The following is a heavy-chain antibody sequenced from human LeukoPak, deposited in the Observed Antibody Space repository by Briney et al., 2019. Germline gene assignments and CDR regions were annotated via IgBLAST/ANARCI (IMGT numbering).Heavy chain of an antibody. V-gene: IGHV1-8*01. CDR1: GYTFTSYD. CDR2: MNPNSGNT. J-gene: IGHJ4*02. Sequence: ASVKVSCKASGYTFTSYDINWVRQATGQGLEWMGRMNPNSGNTGYAQKFQGRVTMTRNTSISTAYMELSSLTSEDTAVYYCARGHVIAAAVSWGQGTLVTVSS. D-gene: IGHD6-13*01. CDR3: ARGHVIAAAVS.